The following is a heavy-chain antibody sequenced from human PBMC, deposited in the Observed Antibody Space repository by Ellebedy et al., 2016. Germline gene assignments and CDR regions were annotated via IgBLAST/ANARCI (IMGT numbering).Heavy chain of an antibody. Sequence: GGSLRLXXVASGFTFSSFGMHWVRQAPGKGLEWVSVIDSGGSSYYADSVKGRFTISRDSPKNTLYLQMNSLRAEDTAVYYCATRHYGGFDIWGRGTMVTVSS. CDR3: ATRHYGGFDI. D-gene: IGHD4-23*01. J-gene: IGHJ3*02. CDR2: IDSGGSS. CDR1: GFTFSSFG. V-gene: IGHV3-53*01.